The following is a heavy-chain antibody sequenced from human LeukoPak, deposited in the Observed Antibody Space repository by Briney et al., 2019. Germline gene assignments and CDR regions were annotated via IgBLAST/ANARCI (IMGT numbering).Heavy chain of an antibody. Sequence: KPSETLSLTCAVSGGSISSGGYSWSWIRQPPGKGLEWIGEINHSGSTNYNPSLKSRVTISVDTPKNQFSLKLSSVTAADTAVYYCARGSSGWSPDYWGQGTLVTVSS. CDR3: ARGSSGWSPDY. J-gene: IGHJ4*02. D-gene: IGHD6-19*01. CDR1: GGSISSGGYS. V-gene: IGHV4-34*01. CDR2: INHSGST.